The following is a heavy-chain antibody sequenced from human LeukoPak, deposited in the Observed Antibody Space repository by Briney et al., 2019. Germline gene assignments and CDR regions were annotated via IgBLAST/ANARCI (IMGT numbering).Heavy chain of an antibody. Sequence: PSETLSLTCAVSGGSISSGGYSWSWIRQPPGKGLEWIGYIYHSGSTNYNPSLKSRVTISVDTSKNQFSLKLSSVTAADTAVYYCARFRYYDPKAPTRYYYYYGMDVWGQGTTVTVSS. CDR2: IYHSGST. J-gene: IGHJ6*02. V-gene: IGHV4-30-2*01. CDR1: GGSISSGGYS. D-gene: IGHD3-22*01. CDR3: ARFRYYDPKAPTRYYYYYGMDV.